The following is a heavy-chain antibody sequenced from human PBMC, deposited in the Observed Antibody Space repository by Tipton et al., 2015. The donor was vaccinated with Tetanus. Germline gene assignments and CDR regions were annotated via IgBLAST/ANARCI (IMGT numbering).Heavy chain of an antibody. CDR3: ARSKLLWFGESLSGFDS. V-gene: IGHV4-61*08. CDR1: GGSLRGGDYH. Sequence: LRLSCSVTGGSLRGGDYHWSWIRQAPGKGLEWLAYVSSSGRTNSNYDLKSRITTSHDTSKNQFFLRLTSVTSADTAVYYCARSKLLWFGESLSGFDSWGQGTLVTVSA. J-gene: IGHJ4*02. D-gene: IGHD3-10*01. CDR2: VSSSGRT.